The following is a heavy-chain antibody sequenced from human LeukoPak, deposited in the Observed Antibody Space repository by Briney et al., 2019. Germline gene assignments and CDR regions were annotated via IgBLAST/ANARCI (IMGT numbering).Heavy chain of an antibody. CDR1: GFTFSSYW. V-gene: IGHV3-7*01. D-gene: IGHD3-10*01. CDR3: ARTYGSGSPLYFDY. J-gene: IGHJ4*02. CDR2: IKQDGSEK. Sequence: GGSLRLSCAASGFTFSSYWMSWVRQAPGKGLEWVANIKQDGSEKYYVDSVKGRFTISRDNAKNSLYLQMNSLRAEDTAVYYCARTYGSGSPLYFDYWGQGTLVTVSS.